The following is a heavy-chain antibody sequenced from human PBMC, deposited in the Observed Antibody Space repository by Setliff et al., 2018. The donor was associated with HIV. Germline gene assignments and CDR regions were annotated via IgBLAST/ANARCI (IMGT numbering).Heavy chain of an antibody. CDR2: ITSDGSNE. Sequence: SLRLSCVTSGFTFSRHGMHWVRQAPGKGLEWVTAITSDGSNEYYPDSVKGRFTIYRDNSKNTPDVQMNSLSVEDTAVYYCARDQLAMVRRNGMDAWGQAPTSPVSS. CDR3: ARDQLAMVRRNGMDA. V-gene: IGHV3-30*04. D-gene: IGHD3-10*01. CDR1: GFTFSRHG. J-gene: IGHJ6*02.